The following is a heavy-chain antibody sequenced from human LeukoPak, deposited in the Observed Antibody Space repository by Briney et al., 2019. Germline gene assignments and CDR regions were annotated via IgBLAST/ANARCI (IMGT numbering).Heavy chain of an antibody. CDR1: GYTFTSYA. D-gene: IGHD3-22*01. CDR3: AREGPQYYYDSSGIFDI. V-gene: IGHV7-4-1*02. CDR2: INTNTGNP. Sequence: ASVKVSCKASGYTFTSYAMDWVRQAPGQGLEWMGWINTNTGNPTYAQGFTGRFVFSLDTSVSTAYLQISSLKAEDTAVYYCAREGPQYYYDSSGIFDIWGQGTMVTVSS. J-gene: IGHJ3*02.